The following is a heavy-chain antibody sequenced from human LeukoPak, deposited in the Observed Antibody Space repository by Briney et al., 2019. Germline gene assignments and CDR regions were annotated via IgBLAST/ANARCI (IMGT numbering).Heavy chain of an antibody. CDR2: INPSGGST. Sequence: ASVKVSCKASGYTFTGYYIHWVRQAPGQGLEWMGIINPSGGSTSYAQKFQGRVTMTRDTSTSTVYMELSSLRSEDTAVYYCARDIRGKTVTTKEYYYYGMDVWGQGTTVTVSS. V-gene: IGHV1-46*01. D-gene: IGHD4-17*01. CDR1: GYTFTGYY. CDR3: ARDIRGKTVTTKEYYYYGMDV. J-gene: IGHJ6*02.